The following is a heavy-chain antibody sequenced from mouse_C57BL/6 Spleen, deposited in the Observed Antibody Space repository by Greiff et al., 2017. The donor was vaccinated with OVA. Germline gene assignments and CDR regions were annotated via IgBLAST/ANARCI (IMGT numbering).Heavy chain of an antibody. CDR2: IDPEDGDT. V-gene: IGHV14-1*01. CDR3: TLYYYGSRRYAMDD. CDR1: GFNIKDYY. D-gene: IGHD1-1*01. Sequence: EVKLQESGAELVRPGASVKLSCTASGFNIKDYYMHWVKQRPEQGLEWIGRIDPEDGDTEYAPKFQGKATMTADTSSNTAYLQLSSLTAEDTAVYYCTLYYYGSRRYAMDDWGQGTSVTVSS. J-gene: IGHJ4*01.